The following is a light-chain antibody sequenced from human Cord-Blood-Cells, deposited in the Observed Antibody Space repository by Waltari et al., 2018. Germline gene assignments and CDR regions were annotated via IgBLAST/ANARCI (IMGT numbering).Light chain of an antibody. V-gene: IGKV1-39*01. Sequence: DIQMTQSPSSLPASVGDRVTITCRASQSISSYLNWYQQKPGKAPKLLIYAASSLQCGVPSRFSGSGSGTDFTLTISSLQPEDFATYYCQQNNSTPFSFGQGTKLEIK. CDR2: AAS. J-gene: IGKJ2*03. CDR1: QSISSY. CDR3: QQNNSTPFS.